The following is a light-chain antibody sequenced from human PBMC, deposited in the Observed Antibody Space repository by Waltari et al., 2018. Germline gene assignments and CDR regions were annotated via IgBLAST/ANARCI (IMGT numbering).Light chain of an antibody. CDR1: QRISSW. Sequence: DIQMTQSPSTLSASVGDRVTITCRASQRISSWLAWYQQKPGKAPKLLIYDASSLESGGPSRFSGSGSGTEFTLTISSLQPDDFATYYCQQYNSYSQTFGQGTKVEIK. CDR2: DAS. J-gene: IGKJ1*01. CDR3: QQYNSYSQT. V-gene: IGKV1-5*01.